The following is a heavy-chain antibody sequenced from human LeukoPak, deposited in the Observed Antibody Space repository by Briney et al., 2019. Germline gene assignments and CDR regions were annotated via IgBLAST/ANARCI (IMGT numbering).Heavy chain of an antibody. J-gene: IGHJ4*02. V-gene: IGHV3-30*15. CDR1: GFTFSSYA. Sequence: GRSLRLSCAASGFTFSSYAMHWVRQAPGKGLEWVAVISYDGNNKCYADSVKGRFTISRDNSKNTLYLQMSSLRVEDTAAYYWARDLYFGSGSGGAYCGQGALVSV. CDR3: ARDLYFGSGSGGAY. CDR2: ISYDGNNK. D-gene: IGHD3-10*01.